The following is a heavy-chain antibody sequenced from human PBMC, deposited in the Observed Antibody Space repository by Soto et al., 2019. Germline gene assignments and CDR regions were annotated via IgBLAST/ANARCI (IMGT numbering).Heavy chain of an antibody. J-gene: IGHJ6*02. D-gene: IGHD2-2*01. CDR2: ISAYNGNT. CDR1: GYTFTSYG. Sequence: ASVKVSCKASGYTFTSYGISWVRQAPGQGLEWMGWISAYNGNTNYAQKLQGRVTMTTDTSTSTAYMELRSLRSDDTAVYYCARGGLGYCSSTSCYLDYYYGMDVRGQGTTVTVSS. CDR3: ARGGLGYCSSTSCYLDYYYGMDV. V-gene: IGHV1-18*01.